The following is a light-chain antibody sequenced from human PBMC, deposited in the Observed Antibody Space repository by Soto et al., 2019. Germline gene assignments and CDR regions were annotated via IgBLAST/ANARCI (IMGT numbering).Light chain of an antibody. CDR2: GAS. CDR1: QSVSSN. J-gene: IGKJ2*01. V-gene: IGKV3-15*01. CDR3: QHYNNWPLFT. Sequence: EIVMTQSPATLSVSPGDRATLSCRASQSVSSNLAWYQQKPGQAPRLLISGASTRATGVPARFSGSGSGTEFTLTISSLQSEDFAIYYCQHYNNWPLFTFGQGTKLEIK.